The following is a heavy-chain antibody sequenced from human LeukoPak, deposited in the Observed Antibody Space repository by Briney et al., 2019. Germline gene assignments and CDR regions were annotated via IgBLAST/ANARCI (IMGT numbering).Heavy chain of an antibody. V-gene: IGHV3-53*01. D-gene: IGHD3-10*01. CDR2: IYSGGST. J-gene: IGHJ3*02. CDR1: GFTVSSNY. CDR3: ARDRPMVRGVIKDDAFDI. Sequence: GGSLRLSCAASGFTVSSNYMSRVRQAPGKGLEWVSVIYSGGSTYYADSVKGRFTISRDNSKNTLYLQMNSLRAEDTAVYYCARDRPMVRGVIKDDAFDIWGQGTMVTVSS.